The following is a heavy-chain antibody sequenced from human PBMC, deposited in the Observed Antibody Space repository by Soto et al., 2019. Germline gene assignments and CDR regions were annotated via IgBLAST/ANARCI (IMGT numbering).Heavy chain of an antibody. J-gene: IGHJ4*02. Sequence: VQLLESGGGLVQPGGSLRLSCAASGFTFSTYPMSWVRQAPGKGLEWVAAVGGSGYSTYYTDSLRGRFTISRDNSKNTLYLQMNSLRAEDTAVYYCAKRLGDSKAFDYWGQGTLVTVSS. V-gene: IGHV3-23*01. CDR3: AKRLGDSKAFDY. CDR2: VGGSGYST. D-gene: IGHD3-16*01. CDR1: GFTFSTYP.